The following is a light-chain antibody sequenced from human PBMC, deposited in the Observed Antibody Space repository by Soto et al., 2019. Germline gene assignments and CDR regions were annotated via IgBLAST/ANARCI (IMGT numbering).Light chain of an antibody. CDR3: CSYTSSSTVV. CDR2: EVS. V-gene: IGLV2-14*01. J-gene: IGLJ2*01. CDR1: SSDVGGYNY. Sequence: QSALTQPASVSGSPGQSITISCTGTSSDVGGYNYVSWYQQHPGKAPKVMIYEVSNRPSGGSNRFSGSKSGNTASLTISGLQADDAADYYCCSYTSSSTVVFGGGTKLTVL.